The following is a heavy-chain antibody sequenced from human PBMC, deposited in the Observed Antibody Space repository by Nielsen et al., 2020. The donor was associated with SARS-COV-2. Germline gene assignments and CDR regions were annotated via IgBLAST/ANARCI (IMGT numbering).Heavy chain of an antibody. CDR1: GFIFNTYG. D-gene: IGHD3-9*01. Sequence: GGSLRLSCEASGFIFNTYGMNWVRQAPGKGLEWISYISDDNTIFYADSVKGRFTISRDNAKNSLYLQMNSLRDEDTAVYYCARDLELLTNYYALDYWGQGTLATVSS. CDR3: ARDLELLTNYYALDY. CDR2: ISDDNTI. V-gene: IGHV3-48*02. J-gene: IGHJ4*02.